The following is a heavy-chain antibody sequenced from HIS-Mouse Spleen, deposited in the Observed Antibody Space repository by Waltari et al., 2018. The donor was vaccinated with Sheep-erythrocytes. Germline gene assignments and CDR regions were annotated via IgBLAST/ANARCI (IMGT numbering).Heavy chain of an antibody. CDR3: ARFYGDFTRAFGI. CDR2: ISAYNGNT. V-gene: IGHV1-18*01. J-gene: IGHJ3*02. Sequence: EWMGWISAYNGNTNDARKRQGRVTLTTDTATRTAYMGLRGLRSDDTAVYYGARFYGDFTRAFGIWGQGTMVTVSS. D-gene: IGHD4-17*01.